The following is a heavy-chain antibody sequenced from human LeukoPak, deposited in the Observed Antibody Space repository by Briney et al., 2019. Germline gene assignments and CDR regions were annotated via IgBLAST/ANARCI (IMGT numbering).Heavy chain of an antibody. V-gene: IGHV3-30-3*01. CDR2: VSYDGTKK. Sequence: PGGSLRLSCAASGLTFSNYAMHWVRQTPGKGLEWVAAVSYDGTKKYYADSVKGRFTISRDSSKNTLYLQMNSLGVEDTAVYYCASDYGNPDVVDYWGQGTLVTVSS. CDR3: ASDYGNPDVVDY. D-gene: IGHD4-11*01. J-gene: IGHJ4*02. CDR1: GLTFSNYA.